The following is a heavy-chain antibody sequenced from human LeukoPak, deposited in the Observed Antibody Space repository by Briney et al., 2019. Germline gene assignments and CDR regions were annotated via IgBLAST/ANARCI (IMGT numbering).Heavy chain of an antibody. J-gene: IGHJ4*02. Sequence: PGGSLRLSCAASGFTFSSYAMSWVRQAPGEGLEWVSSISSDSSYIYYADAVQGRFTVSRDNAKYSLYLQMNSLRAEDTAVYYCVRGSYGAYDYWGQGSLVTVSS. CDR2: ISSDSSYI. D-gene: IGHD4-17*01. V-gene: IGHV3-21*01. CDR1: GFTFSSYA. CDR3: VRGSYGAYDY.